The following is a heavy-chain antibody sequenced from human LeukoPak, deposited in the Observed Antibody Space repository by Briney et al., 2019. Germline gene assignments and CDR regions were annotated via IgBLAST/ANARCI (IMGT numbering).Heavy chain of an antibody. CDR3: AREGATMVRGVDNWFDP. V-gene: IGHV3-48*03. CDR1: GFTFSSYE. J-gene: IGHJ5*02. D-gene: IGHD3-10*01. CDR2: ISSSGSSI. Sequence: GGSLRLSCVASGFTFSSYEMNWVRQAPGKGLEWVSYISSSGSSIYYADSVKGRFTISRDNAKNSLYLQMNSLRAEETAVYYCAREGATMVRGVDNWFDPWGQGTLVTVSS.